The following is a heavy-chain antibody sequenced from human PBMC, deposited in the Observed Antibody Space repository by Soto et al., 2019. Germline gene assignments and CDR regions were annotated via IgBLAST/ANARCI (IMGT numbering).Heavy chain of an antibody. J-gene: IGHJ4*02. V-gene: IGHV4-39*01. CDR2: IYYTWNT. Sequence: SQTLPLTCTVSGFSLSSGTYYLGWVRQSPGKGLEWIGTIYYTWNTYYKPSLKSRVTISIDTSKNQFSLKLNSVTAADTAVYFCARHGRTSGSFSTSSVRTEFDYWGQATLVTVSS. D-gene: IGHD6-6*01. CDR1: GFSLSSGTYY. CDR3: ARHGRTSGSFSTSSVRTEFDY.